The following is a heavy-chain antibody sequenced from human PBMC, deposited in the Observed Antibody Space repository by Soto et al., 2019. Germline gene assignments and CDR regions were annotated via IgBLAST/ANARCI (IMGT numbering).Heavy chain of an antibody. CDR3: ARHRGGYSDNSGYSVAEWVDY. Sequence: EVQLVQSGAEVKKSGESLKISCKGSGYSFSGYWIGWVRQKPGKGLEWMGIIYLDDSDTRYSPSFQGQVTISADKSTTTAYLQWSSLKASDTAMYYCARHRGGYSDNSGYSVAEWVDYWGQGTLVTVSS. CDR1: GYSFSGYW. V-gene: IGHV5-51*01. J-gene: IGHJ4*02. D-gene: IGHD3-22*01. CDR2: IYLDDSDT.